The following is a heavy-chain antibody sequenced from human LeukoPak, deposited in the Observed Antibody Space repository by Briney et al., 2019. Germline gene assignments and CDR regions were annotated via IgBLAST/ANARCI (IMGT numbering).Heavy chain of an antibody. CDR2: IKQDGSEK. J-gene: IGHJ4*02. V-gene: IGHV3-7*01. Sequence: GGSLRLSCAASGFTFSSYWMSWVRQATGKGLEWVANIKQDGSEKYYVDSVKGRFTISRDNAKNSLYLQMNSLRAEDTAVYNCARQGSLWFGESREDYWGQGTLVTVSS. CDR3: ARQGSLWFGESREDY. CDR1: GFTFSSYW. D-gene: IGHD3-10*01.